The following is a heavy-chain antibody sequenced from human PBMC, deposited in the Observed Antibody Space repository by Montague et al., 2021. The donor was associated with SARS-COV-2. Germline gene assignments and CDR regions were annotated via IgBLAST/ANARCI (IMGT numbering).Heavy chain of an antibody. Sequence: SETLPLTCTVSGGSISSYYWSWIRQPPGKGLEWIGYIYYSGSTNYNPSLKSRVTISVATSKNQFSLKLSSVTAADTAVYYCARAIGSMYSSGWYYYYYGMDVWGQGTTVTVSS. CDR2: IYYSGST. J-gene: IGHJ6*02. CDR3: ARAIGSMYSSGWYYYYYGMDV. D-gene: IGHD6-19*01. CDR1: GGSISSYY. V-gene: IGHV4-59*01.